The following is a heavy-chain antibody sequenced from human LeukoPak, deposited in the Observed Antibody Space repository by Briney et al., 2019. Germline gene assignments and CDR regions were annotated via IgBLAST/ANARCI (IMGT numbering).Heavy chain of an antibody. Sequence: ASVKVSCKASGYTFTGYHMHWVRQAPGQGLEWMGRINPNSGDTNYAQKFQGRVTMTRDTSISTAYMELSRLRSDDTAVYHCARDYCSSTSCLFDYWGQGTLVTVSS. V-gene: IGHV1-2*06. CDR1: GYTFTGYH. CDR2: INPNSGDT. D-gene: IGHD2-2*01. CDR3: ARDYCSSTSCLFDY. J-gene: IGHJ4*02.